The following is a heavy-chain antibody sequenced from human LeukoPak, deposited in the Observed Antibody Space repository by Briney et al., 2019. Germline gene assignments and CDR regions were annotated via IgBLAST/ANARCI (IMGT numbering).Heavy chain of an antibody. D-gene: IGHD6-19*01. Sequence: PGRSLRLSCAASGFTFDDYAMHWVRQAPGKGLEWVSGISWNSGSIGYAVSVKGRFTISRDNAKNSLYLQMNSLRAEDTALYYCAKDSEQWLVEGIDYWGQGTLVTVSS. V-gene: IGHV3-9*01. J-gene: IGHJ4*02. CDR3: AKDSEQWLVEGIDY. CDR2: ISWNSGSI. CDR1: GFTFDDYA.